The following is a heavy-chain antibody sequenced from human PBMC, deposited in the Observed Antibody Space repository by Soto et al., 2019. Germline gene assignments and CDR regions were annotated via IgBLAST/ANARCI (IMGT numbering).Heavy chain of an antibody. Sequence: SETLSLTCTVSGGSISSYYWSWIRQPPGKGLEWIGYIYYSGSTNYNPSLKSRVTISVDTSKNQFSLKLSSVTAADTAVYYCARHGAAYSSSWSVGLYYYYYYYMDVWGKGTTVTVSS. D-gene: IGHD6-13*01. CDR1: GGSISSYY. V-gene: IGHV4-59*08. CDR3: ARHGAAYSSSWSVGLYYYYYYYMDV. J-gene: IGHJ6*03. CDR2: IYYSGST.